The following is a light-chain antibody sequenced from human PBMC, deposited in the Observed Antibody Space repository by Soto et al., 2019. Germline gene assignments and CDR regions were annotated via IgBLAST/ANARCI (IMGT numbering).Light chain of an antibody. CDR3: LQHNTYPLT. CDR2: SAS. CDR1: QGIRND. J-gene: IGKJ4*01. V-gene: IGKV1-17*01. Sequence: DIQMTQSPSSLSASIGDRVSITCRASQGIRNDLGWYQQKPGQVPKCLIYSASSLQSGVPSRFSGSGFGTEFTLTISSLQPEDSATYYCLQHNTYPLTFGGGTKVEIK.